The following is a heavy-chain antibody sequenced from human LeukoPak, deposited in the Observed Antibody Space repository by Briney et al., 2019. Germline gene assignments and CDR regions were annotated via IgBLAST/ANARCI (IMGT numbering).Heavy chain of an antibody. Sequence: GGSLRLSCAASGVTFDDYAMHWVRQAPGKGLEWVSGISWNSGSIGYADSVKGRFTISRDNAKNSLYLQMNSLRAEDTALYYCARAPYCYSGNCYTGYSWFDPWGQGTLVTVSA. CDR1: GVTFDDYA. D-gene: IGHD2-2*02. J-gene: IGHJ5*02. CDR2: ISWNSGSI. CDR3: ARAPYCYSGNCYTGYSWFDP. V-gene: IGHV3-9*01.